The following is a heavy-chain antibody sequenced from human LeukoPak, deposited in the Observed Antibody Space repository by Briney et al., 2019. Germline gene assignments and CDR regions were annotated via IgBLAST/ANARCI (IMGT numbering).Heavy chain of an antibody. D-gene: IGHD2-21*01. V-gene: IGHV3-21*01. CDR2: ITSESTFT. CDR3: ARGQFCGGDCFYFDY. J-gene: IGHJ4*02. Sequence: GGSLRLSCAASGFTFNTFWMHWVRQAPGKGLEWVSSITSESTFTHYADAVKMKGRFTISRDNTKNTVYLQMNSLRVEDTAVYYCARGQFCGGDCFYFDYWGQGILVTVSS. CDR1: GFTFNTFW.